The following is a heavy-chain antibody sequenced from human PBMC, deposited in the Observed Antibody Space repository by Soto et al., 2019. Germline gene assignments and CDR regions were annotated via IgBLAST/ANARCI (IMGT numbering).Heavy chain of an antibody. CDR2: INAGYGNT. V-gene: IGHV1-3*01. CDR1: GYTFSSYA. Sequence: QVHLVQSGAEVRKPGASVKVSCKASGYTFSSYAMHWVRQAPGQRLEWMGWINAGYGNTKSSQKFQDRVTISRDTSASTAYRGLTSLRSEDKAVYYCARDTGDGTFDFWGQGTLVTFSS. D-gene: IGHD7-27*01. CDR3: ARDTGDGTFDF. J-gene: IGHJ4*02.